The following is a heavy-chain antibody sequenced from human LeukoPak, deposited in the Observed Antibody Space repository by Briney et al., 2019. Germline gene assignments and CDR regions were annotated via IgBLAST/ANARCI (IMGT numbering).Heavy chain of an antibody. CDR2: IYYSGST. CDR3: ARPSGAYDAFDI. J-gene: IGHJ3*02. V-gene: IGHV4-59*01. D-gene: IGHD1-26*01. Sequence: PSETLSLTCTVSGGSISSYYWSWIRQPPGKGLEWIGYIYYSGSTNYNPSLKSRVTISVDTSKNQFSLKLSSVTAADTAVYYCARPSGAYDAFDIWGQGTMVTVSS. CDR1: GGSISSYY.